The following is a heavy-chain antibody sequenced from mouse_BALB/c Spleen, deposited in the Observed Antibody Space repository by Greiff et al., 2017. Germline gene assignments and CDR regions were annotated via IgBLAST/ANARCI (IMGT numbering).Heavy chain of an antibody. J-gene: IGHJ1*01. CDR1: GFTFSSYA. CDR3: ARDYYRYDWYFDV. Sequence: EVKLMESGGGLVKPGGSLKLSCAASGFTFSSYAMSWVRQTPEKRLEWVASISSGGSTYYPDSVKGRFTISRDNARNILYLQMSSLRSEDTAMYYCARDYYRYDWYFDVWGAGTTVTVAS. D-gene: IGHD2-14*01. CDR2: ISSGGST. V-gene: IGHV5-6-5*01.